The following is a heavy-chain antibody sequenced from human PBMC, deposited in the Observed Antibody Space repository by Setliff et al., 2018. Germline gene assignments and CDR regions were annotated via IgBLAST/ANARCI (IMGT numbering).Heavy chain of an antibody. CDR1: GYSISSGYI. CDR3: ARDLGHGGDSDY. Sequence: NPSETLSLTCTVSGYSISSGYIWGWIRQPPGKGLEWVGNIGHTGSINYNPSLKSRLTISRDTSKNQVSLKLNSVTATDTAVYYCARDLGHGGDSDYWGQGILVTVPQ. CDR2: IGHTGSI. J-gene: IGHJ4*02. D-gene: IGHD2-21*02. V-gene: IGHV4-38-2*02.